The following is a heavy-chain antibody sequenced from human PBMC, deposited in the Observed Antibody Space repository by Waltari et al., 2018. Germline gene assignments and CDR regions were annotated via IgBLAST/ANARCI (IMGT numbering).Heavy chain of an antibody. CDR2: ISYDGSNK. D-gene: IGHD2-2*01. Sequence: QGRLVESGGGVVQPGRPLRLYCAASGFTFLRYTMTVVRQAPGKGLEWVAVISYDGSNKYHADSVKGRFTISRDNSKNTLYLQMNSLRTEDTAVYYCARDGEMYCSSTSCYYFDHWGQGTLVTVSS. V-gene: IGHV3-30*04. J-gene: IGHJ4*02. CDR1: GFTFLRYT. CDR3: ARDGEMYCSSTSCYYFDH.